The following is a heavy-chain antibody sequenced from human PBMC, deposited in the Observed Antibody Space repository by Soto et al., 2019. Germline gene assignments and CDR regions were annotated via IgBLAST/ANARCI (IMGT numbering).Heavy chain of an antibody. CDR2: INAGNGNT. V-gene: IGHV1-3*01. CDR3: ARDRTLLRYFDWHLDY. J-gene: IGHJ4*02. D-gene: IGHD3-9*01. CDR1: GDTFTSYA. Sequence: GAPVEVSCKASGDTFTSYAMHWVRQAPGQRLEWMGWINAGNGNTKYSQKFQGRVTITRDTSASTAYMELSSLRSEDTAVYYCARDRTLLRYFDWHLDYWGQGTLVTVSS.